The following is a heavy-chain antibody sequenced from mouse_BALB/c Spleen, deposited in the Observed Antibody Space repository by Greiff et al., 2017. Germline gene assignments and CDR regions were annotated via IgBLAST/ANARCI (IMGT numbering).Heavy chain of an antibody. Sequence: EVQLVESGGGLVQPGGSRKLSCAASGFTFSSFGMHWVRQAPEKGLEWVAYISSGSSTIYYADTVKGRFTISRDNPKNTLFLQMTSLRSEDTAMYYCARYGPYYYGSSYGAMDYWGQGTSVTVSS. D-gene: IGHD1-1*01. CDR3: ARYGPYYYGSSYGAMDY. V-gene: IGHV5-17*02. CDR1: GFTFSSFG. J-gene: IGHJ4*01. CDR2: ISSGSSTI.